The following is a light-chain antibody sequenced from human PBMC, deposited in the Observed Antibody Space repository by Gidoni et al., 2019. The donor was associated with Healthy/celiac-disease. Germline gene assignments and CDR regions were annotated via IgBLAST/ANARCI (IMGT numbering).Light chain of an antibody. CDR2: KAS. Sequence: DIQMTQSPSTLSASVGDRVTITCRASQSISSWLAWYQQKPGKAPKLLIYKASSLESGVPSRFSGSGCGTEFTLTISSPQPDDFATYYCQQYNSYPWTFGQGTKVEIK. CDR1: QSISSW. CDR3: QQYNSYPWT. J-gene: IGKJ1*01. V-gene: IGKV1-5*03.